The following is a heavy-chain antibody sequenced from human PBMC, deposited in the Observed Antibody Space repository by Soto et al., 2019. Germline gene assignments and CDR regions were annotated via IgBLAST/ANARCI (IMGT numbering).Heavy chain of an antibody. CDR3: ARQTTVNYYYYYGMDV. CDR1: GYTFTSYA. Sequence: ASVKVSCKASGYTFTSYAMHWVRQAPGQRLEWMGWTNAGNGNTKYSQKFQGRVTITRDTSASTAYMELSSLRSEDTAVYYCARQTTVNYYYYYGMDVWGQGTTVTVSS. CDR2: TNAGNGNT. V-gene: IGHV1-3*01. D-gene: IGHD4-4*01. J-gene: IGHJ6*02.